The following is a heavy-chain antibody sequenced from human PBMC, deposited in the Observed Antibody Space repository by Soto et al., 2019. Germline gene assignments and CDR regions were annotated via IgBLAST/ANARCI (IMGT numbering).Heavy chain of an antibody. Sequence: DVQLVESGGGLIQPGESLRLSCAAFGLTISGQKYVAWVRQAPGQELEWVSALYDVDGSFYADSVTGRFTTSSDSSKTTVYLQMNDLRPDDTAVYYCATWHEREHAFDVWGQGTTVTISS. CDR3: ATWHEREHAFDV. D-gene: IGHD1-1*01. J-gene: IGHJ3*01. CDR1: GLTISGQKY. V-gene: IGHV3-53*01. CDR2: LYDVDGS.